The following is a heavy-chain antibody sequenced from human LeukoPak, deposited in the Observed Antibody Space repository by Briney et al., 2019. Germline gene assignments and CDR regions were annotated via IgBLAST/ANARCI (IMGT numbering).Heavy chain of an antibody. Sequence: PGRSLRLSCAASGFTFSSYGMHWVRQAPGKGLEWVAVISYDGSTKYYGDSVRGRFTISRDNSKNTLYLQMSSLRAEDTAVYYCTDDSSGYPYYWGQGTLVTVSS. J-gene: IGHJ4*02. V-gene: IGHV3-30*03. D-gene: IGHD3-22*01. CDR1: GFTFSSYG. CDR3: TDDSSGYPYY. CDR2: ISYDGSTK.